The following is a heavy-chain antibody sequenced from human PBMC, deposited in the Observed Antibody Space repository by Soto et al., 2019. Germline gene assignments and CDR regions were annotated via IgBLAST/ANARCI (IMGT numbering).Heavy chain of an antibody. CDR1: GGTFSSYA. V-gene: IGHV1-69*01. CDR2: IIPIFGTA. CDR3: ARVRYYDSSGYHYYFDY. J-gene: IGHJ4*02. D-gene: IGHD3-22*01. Sequence: QVQLVPSGAEVKKPGSSVKVSCKASGGTFSSYAISWVRQAPGQGLEWMGGIIPIFGTANYAQKFQGRVTITADESTSTAYMELSSLRSEDTAVYYCARVRYYDSSGYHYYFDYWGQGTLVTVSS.